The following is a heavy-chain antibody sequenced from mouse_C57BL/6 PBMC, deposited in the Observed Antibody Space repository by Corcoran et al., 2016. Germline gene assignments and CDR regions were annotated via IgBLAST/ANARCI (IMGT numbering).Heavy chain of an antibody. CDR1: GYTFTDYY. J-gene: IGHJ3*01. V-gene: IGHV1-26*01. CDR2: INPNNGGT. Sequence: EVQLQQSGPELVKPGASVKISCKASGYTFTDYYMNWVKQSHGKSLEWIGDINPNNGGTSYNQKFKGKATLTVDKSSSTAYMELRSLTSEDSAVYYCAPFAYWGQETLVTVSA. CDR3: APFAY.